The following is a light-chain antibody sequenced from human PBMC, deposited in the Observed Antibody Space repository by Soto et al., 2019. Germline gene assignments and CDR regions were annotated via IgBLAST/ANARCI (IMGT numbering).Light chain of an antibody. CDR2: DAS. Sequence: EIVLTQSQDTLSLSPGERATLSCRASQSVSGSYLAWYQQKPGQAPRRLIYDASSRATGIPDRFSGSGYGTDFTLTISRLEPEDFAVYYCQQFGTSVLTFGGGTKVEIK. CDR3: QQFGTSVLT. J-gene: IGKJ4*01. CDR1: QSVSGSY. V-gene: IGKV3-20*01.